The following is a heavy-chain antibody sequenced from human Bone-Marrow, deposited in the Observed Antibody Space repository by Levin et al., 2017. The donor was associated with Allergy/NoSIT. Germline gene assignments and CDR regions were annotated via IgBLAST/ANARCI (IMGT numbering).Heavy chain of an antibody. J-gene: IGHJ4*02. D-gene: IGHD2-2*01. V-gene: IGHV5-10-1*01. CDR2: IDPSDSQT. CDR3: TRHGAPASTRGDY. Sequence: PGGSLRLSCKASGYSFTGYWINWVRQMPGKGLEWMGRIDPSDSQTNYSPSFQGHVTLSSDKTISTAYLHWDNLQASDSAMYFFTRHGAPASTRGDYWGQGTLVTVAS. CDR1: GYSFTGYW.